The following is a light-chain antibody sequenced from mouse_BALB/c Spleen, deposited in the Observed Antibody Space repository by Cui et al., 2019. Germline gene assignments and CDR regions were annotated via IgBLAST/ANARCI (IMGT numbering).Light chain of an antibody. CDR1: QSISDY. J-gene: IGKJ2*01. V-gene: IGKV5-39*01. CDR2: YAS. CDR3: QNGHSLYT. Sequence: IVMTQSPATLSVTPGDRVSLSCRARQSISDYLHWYQQKSHESPRLLIKYASQSISGIPSRFSGSGSGSDFTLSINSVEPEDVGVYYCQNGHSLYTFGGGTKLEIK.